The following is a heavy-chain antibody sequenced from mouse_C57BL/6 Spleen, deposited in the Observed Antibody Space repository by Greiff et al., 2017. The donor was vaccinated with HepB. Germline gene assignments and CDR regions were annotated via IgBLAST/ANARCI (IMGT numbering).Heavy chain of an antibody. J-gene: IGHJ2*01. CDR1: GYAFSSSW. V-gene: IGHV1-82*01. CDR3: ARLTTVENFDY. D-gene: IGHD1-1*01. Sequence: QVQLQQSGPELVKPGASVKISCKASGYAFSSSWMNWVKQRPGKGLEWIGRIYPGDGDTNYNGKFKGKATLTADKSSSTAYMQLSSLTSEDSAVYFCARLTTVENFDYWGQGTTLTVSS. CDR2: IYPGDGDT.